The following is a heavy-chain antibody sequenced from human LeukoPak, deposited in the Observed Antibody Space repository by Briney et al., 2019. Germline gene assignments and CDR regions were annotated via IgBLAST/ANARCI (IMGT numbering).Heavy chain of an antibody. Sequence: ASVKVSCKASGYTFTGYYMHWVRQAPGQGLEWMGWINPNSGGTNYAQKFQGRVTMTRDTSISTAYMELSRLRSDDTAVYYCARQGYKIYSSSWYLYNWFDPWGQGTLVTVSS. V-gene: IGHV1-2*02. CDR3: ARQGYKIYSSSWYLYNWFDP. CDR2: INPNSGGT. CDR1: GYTFTGYY. J-gene: IGHJ5*02. D-gene: IGHD6-13*01.